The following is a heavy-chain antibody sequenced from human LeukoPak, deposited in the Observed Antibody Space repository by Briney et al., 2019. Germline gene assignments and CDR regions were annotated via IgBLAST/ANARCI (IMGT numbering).Heavy chain of an antibody. CDR2: INHSGST. J-gene: IGHJ4*02. D-gene: IGHD2-2*01. V-gene: IGHV4-34*01. CDR3: ARVVPAAHNDY. Sequence: SETLSLTCAVYGGSFSGYYWSWIRQPPGKGLEWIGKINHSGSTNYNPSLKSRVTISVDSSKNQFSLKLSSVTAADTAVYYCARVVPAAHNDYWGQGTLVTVSS. CDR1: GGSFSGYY.